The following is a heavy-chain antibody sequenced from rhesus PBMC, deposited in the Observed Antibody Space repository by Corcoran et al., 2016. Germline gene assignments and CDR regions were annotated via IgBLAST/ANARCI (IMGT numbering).Heavy chain of an antibody. CDR3: ARDPVGTVIFDY. D-gene: IGHD5-24*01. J-gene: IGHJ4*01. CDR1: GGSCTSYW. CDR2: INGNSGST. V-gene: IGHV4-80*01. Sequence: QVQLQESGPGRVKPSETLSLTCALSGGSCTSYWWHWIRQPPGKGLEWIGEINGNSGSTNYNPSLKSRVTISKDASKNQFSLKLTSVTAADTAVYYCARDPVGTVIFDYWGQGVLVTVSA.